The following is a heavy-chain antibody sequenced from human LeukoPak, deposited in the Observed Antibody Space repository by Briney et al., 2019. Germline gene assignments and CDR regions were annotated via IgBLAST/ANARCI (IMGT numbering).Heavy chain of an antibody. D-gene: IGHD1-1*01. J-gene: IGHJ4*02. CDR2: IYYSGST. CDR1: GGSISSYY. CDR3: ARQLESYFDY. Sequence: SETLSLTCTVSGGSISSYYWSWIRQPPGKGLEWIGYIYYSGSTNYNPSLKSRVTISVDTSKNQFSLKLSSVTAADTAVYYCARQLESYFDYWGQGTLVTVSS. V-gene: IGHV4-59*01.